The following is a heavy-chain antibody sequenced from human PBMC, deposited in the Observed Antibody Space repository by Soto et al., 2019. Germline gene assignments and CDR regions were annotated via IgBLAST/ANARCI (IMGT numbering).Heavy chain of an antibody. V-gene: IGHV3-30*18. CDR3: AKAPRQLVTTFNLVY. CDR2: ISYDGSNK. Sequence: GGSLRLSCAASGFTFSSYGMHWVRQAPGKGLEWVAVISYDGSNKYYADSVKGRFTISRDNSKNTLYLQMNSLRAEDTALYYCAKAPRQLVTTFNLVYWGQGTLVTVS. CDR1: GFTFSSYG. D-gene: IGHD4-4*01. J-gene: IGHJ4*02.